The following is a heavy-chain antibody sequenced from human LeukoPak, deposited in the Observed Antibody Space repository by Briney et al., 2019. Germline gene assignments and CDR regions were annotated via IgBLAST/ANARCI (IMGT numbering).Heavy chain of an antibody. CDR3: AKDDYYGSGSYDY. CDR1: GFTFSSYG. Sequence: GGSLRLSCGASGFTFSSYGMSWVRQAPGKGLEWVSAISGSGGSTYYADSVKGRFTISRDNSKNTLYLQMNSLRAEDTAVYYCAKDDYYGSGSYDYWGQGTLVTVSS. CDR2: ISGSGGST. V-gene: IGHV3-23*01. D-gene: IGHD3-10*01. J-gene: IGHJ4*02.